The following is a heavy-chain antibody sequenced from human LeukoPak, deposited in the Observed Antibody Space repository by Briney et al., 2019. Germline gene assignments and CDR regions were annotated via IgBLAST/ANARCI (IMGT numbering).Heavy chain of an antibody. CDR1: GYTFTAYY. V-gene: IGHV1-2*02. CDR3: ARGAPNGFLEWLSVGDY. CDR2: INPNSGGT. J-gene: IGHJ4*02. D-gene: IGHD3-3*01. Sequence: ASVKVSCKASGYTFTAYYMHWVRQAPGQGLEWMGWINPNSGGTNYAQKFQGRVTMTRDTSISTAYMELSRLRSDDTAVYYCARGAPNGFLEWLSVGDYWGQGTLVTVSS.